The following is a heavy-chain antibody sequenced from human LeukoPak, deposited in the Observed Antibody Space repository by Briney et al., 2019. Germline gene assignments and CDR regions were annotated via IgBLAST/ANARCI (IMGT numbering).Heavy chain of an antibody. D-gene: IGHD3-3*01. CDR3: ARDSDNYDSWSGYYSYYGMDV. CDR1: GFTFSNYA. Sequence: GGSLRLSCAASGFTFSNYAMSWVRQAPGKGLEWVSSLNGRGDSPYYADSVKGRFTISRDNSKNTLYLQMHSLRAEDTAVYYCARDSDNYDSWSGYYSYYGMDVWGQGTTVTVSS. CDR2: LNGRGDSP. V-gene: IGHV3-23*01. J-gene: IGHJ6*02.